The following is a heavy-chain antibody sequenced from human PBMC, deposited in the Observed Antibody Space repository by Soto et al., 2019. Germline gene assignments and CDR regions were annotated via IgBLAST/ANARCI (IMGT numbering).Heavy chain of an antibody. CDR3: ARGLLSVAGTYYYYGMLV. D-gene: IGHD6-19*01. J-gene: IGHJ6*02. CDR1: GFTFSGSA. V-gene: IGHV3-73*01. CDR2: IRSKGNNYAT. Sequence: GGSLRLSCAASGFTFSGSAMHWVRQASGKGLEWVGRIRSKGNNYATVYGASLKGRFTISRDDAKNTAYLQMNSLNTEDTAVYYCARGLLSVAGTYYYYGMLVWDQRITVTVSS.